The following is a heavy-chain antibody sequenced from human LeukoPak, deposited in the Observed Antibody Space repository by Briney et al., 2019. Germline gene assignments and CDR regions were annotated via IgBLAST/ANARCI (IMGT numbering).Heavy chain of an antibody. V-gene: IGHV1-8*01. Sequence: GASVKVSCKASGYTFTSYDINWVRQATGQGLEWMGWMNPNSGNTGYAQKFQGRVTMTRNTSISTAYMELSSLRSEDTAVYYCARGLRSSRTLTTDYWGQGTLVTVSS. CDR1: GYTFTSYD. J-gene: IGHJ4*02. CDR2: MNPNSGNT. CDR3: ARGLRSSRTLTTDY. D-gene: IGHD6-13*01.